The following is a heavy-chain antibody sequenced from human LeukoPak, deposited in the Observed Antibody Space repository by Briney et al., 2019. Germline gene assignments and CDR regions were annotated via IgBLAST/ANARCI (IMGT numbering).Heavy chain of an antibody. J-gene: IGHJ3*01. CDR3: ARPRLGDSCSGGTSYYDIDAFNL. V-gene: IGHV1-3*01. D-gene: IGHD2-15*01. Sequence: ASVKVSCKASGYIFTSYAMHWVRQAPGQGLEWMGRINAGNSNTEYSQKFQGRVTISRDTSASTAYMELSSLRSEDTAVYYCARPRLGDSCSGGTSYYDIDAFNLWGQGTMVTVSS. CDR1: GYIFTSYA. CDR2: INAGNSNT.